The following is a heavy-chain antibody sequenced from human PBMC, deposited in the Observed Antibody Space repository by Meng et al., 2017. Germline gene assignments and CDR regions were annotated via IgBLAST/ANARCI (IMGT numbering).Heavy chain of an antibody. CDR2: IVYSGST. Sequence: GHRQESGPGLVRPSETLSLTCTVSGGSVGSGNYYWSWIRQPPGKGLEWIGYIVYSGSTTYNPSLKTRVTISVDTSKNQFSLKLTSVTAADTAVYFCARDVGGDYETLFDYWGQGTLVTVSS. J-gene: IGHJ4*02. CDR1: GGSVGSGNYY. CDR3: ARDVGGDYETLFDY. D-gene: IGHD4-17*01. V-gene: IGHV4-61*01.